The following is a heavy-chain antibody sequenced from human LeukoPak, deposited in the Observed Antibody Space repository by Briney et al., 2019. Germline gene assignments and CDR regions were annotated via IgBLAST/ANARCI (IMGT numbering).Heavy chain of an antibody. Sequence: VASVKVSCKASRDIFSSNGINWVRQAPGQGLEWMGWISAYNGNTNYAQKLQGRVTMTTDTSTSTAYMELRSLRSDDTAVYYCARDYYDSSGYGWYFDLWGRGTLVTVSS. CDR1: RDIFSSNG. J-gene: IGHJ2*01. CDR2: ISAYNGNT. V-gene: IGHV1-18*01. D-gene: IGHD3-22*01. CDR3: ARDYYDSSGYGWYFDL.